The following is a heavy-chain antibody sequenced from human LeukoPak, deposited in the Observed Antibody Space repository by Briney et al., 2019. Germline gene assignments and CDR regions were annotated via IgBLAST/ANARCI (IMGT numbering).Heavy chain of an antibody. V-gene: IGHV1-2*02. D-gene: IGHD2-2*01. CDR1: GYTFTGYY. J-gene: IGHJ4*02. Sequence: ASVKVSCKASGYTFTGYYMHWVRQAPGQGLEWMGWINPNSGGTNYAQKFQGRVTMTRDTSISTAYMELGRLRSDDTAVYYCARDLLGYCSSTSCYRDYWGQGTLVTVSS. CDR3: ARDLLGYCSSTSCYRDY. CDR2: INPNSGGT.